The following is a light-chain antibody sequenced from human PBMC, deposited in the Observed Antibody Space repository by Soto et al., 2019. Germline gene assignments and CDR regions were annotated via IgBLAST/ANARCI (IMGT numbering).Light chain of an antibody. Sequence: QSVLTQSPSASGAPGQRVSVSCSGGSSNIGSNAVHWYQQLPGTAPKVLIYINNQRPSGVPDRCSGSKSGTSASLAISGLQSEDAADYYCATWDDSLSGVVFGGGTKLTVL. V-gene: IGLV1-44*01. CDR2: INN. J-gene: IGLJ2*01. CDR3: ATWDDSLSGVV. CDR1: SSNIGSNA.